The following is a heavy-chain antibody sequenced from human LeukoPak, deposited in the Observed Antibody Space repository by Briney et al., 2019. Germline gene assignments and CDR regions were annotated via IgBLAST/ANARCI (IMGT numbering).Heavy chain of an antibody. V-gene: IGHV3-23*01. J-gene: IGHJ5*02. D-gene: IGHD3-22*01. CDR3: VKDRYYDNSAYRAFDP. Sequence: GGSLRLSCAASGFTFGNYAMNWVRQAPGKGLEWVSGISGGGASTYYADSVKGRFTISRDNSKNTLYLQMNSLRAEDTALYYCVKDRYYDNSAYRAFDPWGQGTQVTVSS. CDR1: GFTFGNYA. CDR2: ISGGGAST.